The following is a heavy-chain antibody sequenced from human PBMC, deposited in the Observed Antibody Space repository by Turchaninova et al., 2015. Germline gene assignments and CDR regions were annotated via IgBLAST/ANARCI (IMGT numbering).Heavy chain of an antibody. Sequence: QVQLQESGPRLVKPSETLSLTCTVSGYSISRGYYWGWIRQSPGKGLEGIGCIYHRGNPYNNPSIKSRDDMSXXPPKXQFSLXXRYXTXADTAVYXXXRQWGGSRSXYYFXXWGQGALVTXSS. D-gene: IGHD1-26*01. V-gene: IGHV4-38-2*02. CDR1: GYSISRGYY. J-gene: IGHJ4*02. CDR3: XRQWGGSRSXYYFXX. CDR2: IYHRGNP.